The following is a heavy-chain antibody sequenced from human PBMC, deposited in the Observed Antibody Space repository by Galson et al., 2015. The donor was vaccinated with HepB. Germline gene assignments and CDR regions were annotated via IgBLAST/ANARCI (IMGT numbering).Heavy chain of an antibody. Sequence: SLRLSCAASGFTFSNYAMSWVRQSPGKGLEWVSAISGSGGSTYYADSVKGRFTISRDNSKNTLYLQMNSLRAEDTAIYYCAKEFEGSSSLDYWGQGTLVTVSS. D-gene: IGHD6-13*01. V-gene: IGHV3-23*01. CDR1: GFTFSNYA. CDR3: AKEFEGSSSLDY. CDR2: ISGSGGST. J-gene: IGHJ4*02.